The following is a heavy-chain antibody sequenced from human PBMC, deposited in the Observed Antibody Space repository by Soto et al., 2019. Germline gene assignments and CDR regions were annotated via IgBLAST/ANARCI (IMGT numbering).Heavy chain of an antibody. J-gene: IGHJ6*02. CDR3: ATHTTINYYYGMDV. CDR1: GYSFTSYW. V-gene: IGHV5-10-1*01. Sequence: PGESLKISCKGSGYSFTSYWISWVRQMPGKGLEWMGRIDPSDSYTNYRPSFQGHVTISADKSISTAYLQWSSLKASDTAMYYCATHTTINYYYGMDVWGQGTTVTVSS. D-gene: IGHD1-1*01. CDR2: IDPSDSYT.